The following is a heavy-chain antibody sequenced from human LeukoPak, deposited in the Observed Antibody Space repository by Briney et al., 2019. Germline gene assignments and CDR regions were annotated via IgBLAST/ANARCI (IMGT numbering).Heavy chain of an antibody. D-gene: IGHD6-13*01. J-gene: IGHJ5*02. CDR1: GGSISSDDSY. CDR3: ARARDATAAGTNNWLDP. CDR2: IYYSGST. Sequence: TTSETLSLTCTVSGGSISSDDSYWSWIRQPPGKGLEWIGYIYYSGSTYYNPSLKSRLTISVDTSMNQFSLKLSSVTAADTAVYYCARARDATAAGTNNWLDPWGQGTLVTVSS. V-gene: IGHV4-30-4*01.